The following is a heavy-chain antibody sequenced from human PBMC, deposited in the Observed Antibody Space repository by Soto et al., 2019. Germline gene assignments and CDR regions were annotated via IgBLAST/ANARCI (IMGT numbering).Heavy chain of an antibody. D-gene: IGHD4-17*01. CDR1: GGSVDSDNHY. Sequence: QVLVQESGPGLVKPSQTLTLSCTVSGGSVDSDNHYWNWIRQPPGKGLEWIGYSYYGESTYYNPSLKSRATISVDTSQSRFSLRLTSVTAADTAVYYCARDMGSAMTTRIFDHWGQGTLVTVSS. CDR3: ARDMGSAMTTRIFDH. V-gene: IGHV4-30-4*01. J-gene: IGHJ4*02. CDR2: SYYGEST.